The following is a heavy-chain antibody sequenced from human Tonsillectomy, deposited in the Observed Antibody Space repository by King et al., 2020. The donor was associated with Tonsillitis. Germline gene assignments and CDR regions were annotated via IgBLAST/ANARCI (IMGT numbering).Heavy chain of an antibody. Sequence: QLVQSGGGLVQPGGSLRLSCVASGFTFSSYAMTWVRQAPGKGLEWVSTITGSGGSTYYADSVKGRFTFARDNSKNTVYLQMHSLRAEDTAVYYCGKVQVMAHFDYWGQGTLVTVSS. J-gene: IGHJ4*02. CDR1: GFTFSSYA. D-gene: IGHD5-24*01. V-gene: IGHV3-23*04. CDR2: ITGSGGST. CDR3: GKVQVMAHFDY.